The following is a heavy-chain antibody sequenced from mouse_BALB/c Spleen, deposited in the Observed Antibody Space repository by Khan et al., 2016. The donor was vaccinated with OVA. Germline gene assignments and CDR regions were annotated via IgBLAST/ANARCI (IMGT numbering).Heavy chain of an antibody. V-gene: IGHV3-2*02. Sequence: EVQLQESGPGLVKPSQSLSLTCTVTGYSITSDYAWNWIRQFPGNKLEWMGYIKYSGSTNYNPSLKSRFSITRNTSKNQFFLQLSSVTTEDTATYYGARSGTISTVVITDFDHWGQGTTLTVSS. CDR3: ARSGTISTVVITDFDH. CDR2: IKYSGST. D-gene: IGHD1-1*01. CDR1: GYSITSDYA. J-gene: IGHJ2*01.